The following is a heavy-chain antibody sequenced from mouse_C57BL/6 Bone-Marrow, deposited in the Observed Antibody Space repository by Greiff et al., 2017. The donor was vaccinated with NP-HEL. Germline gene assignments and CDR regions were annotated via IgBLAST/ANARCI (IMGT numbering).Heavy chain of an antibody. CDR1: GYTFTSYW. Sequence: VQLQQSGAELVKPGASVKMSCKASGYTFTSYWITWVKQRPGQGLEWIGDIYPGSGSTNYNEKFKSKATLTVDTSSSTAYMQLSSLTSEDSAVYYCARSTTEYFDVWGTGTTVTVSS. D-gene: IGHD1-1*01. J-gene: IGHJ1*03. CDR3: ARSTTEYFDV. V-gene: IGHV1-55*01. CDR2: IYPGSGST.